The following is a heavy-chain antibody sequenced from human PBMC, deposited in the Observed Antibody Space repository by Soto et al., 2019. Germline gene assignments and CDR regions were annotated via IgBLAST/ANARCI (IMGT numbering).Heavy chain of an antibody. V-gene: IGHV1-18*01. CDR1: GYTFTSYG. J-gene: IGHJ4*02. CDR2: ISAYNSNT. D-gene: IGHD1-1*01. CDR3: ARDTTYYFDY. Sequence: GSSVKVSFKSSGYTFTSYGISWVRQAPGQGLEWMGWISAYNSNTNYAQKLQGRVTMTTDTSTSTAYMELRSLRSDDTAVYYCARDTTYYFDYWGQGTLVTVSS.